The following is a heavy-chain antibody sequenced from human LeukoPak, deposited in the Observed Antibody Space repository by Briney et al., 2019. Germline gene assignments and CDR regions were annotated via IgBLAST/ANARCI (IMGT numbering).Heavy chain of an antibody. CDR3: ARDGYYHGSGSYYDY. V-gene: IGHV1-18*04. CDR2: ISAYNGNT. CDR1: GYTFTGYY. J-gene: IGHJ4*02. D-gene: IGHD3-10*01. Sequence: ASVKVSCKASGYTFTGYYMHWVRQAPGQGLEWMGWISAYNGNTNYAQKLQGRVTMTTDTSTSTAYMELRSLRSDDTAVYYCARDGYYHGSGSYYDYWGQGTLVTVSS.